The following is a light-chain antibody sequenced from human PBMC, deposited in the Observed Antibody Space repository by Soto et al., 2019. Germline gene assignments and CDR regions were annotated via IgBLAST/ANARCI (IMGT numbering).Light chain of an antibody. V-gene: IGKV3-15*01. CDR1: QSVDNN. CDR2: GAS. J-gene: IGKJ2*02. CDR3: QQYDNWPPCT. Sequence: EIIMTQSPATLSVSPGERATLSCRASQSVDNNLAWYQQKPGQAPRLLIYGASTRATGIPARFSGSRSGTEFTLTISSLQSEDFAVYYCQQYDNWPPCTFGQGTKLEVK.